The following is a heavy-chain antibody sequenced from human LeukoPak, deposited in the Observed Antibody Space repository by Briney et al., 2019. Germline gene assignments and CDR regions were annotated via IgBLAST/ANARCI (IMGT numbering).Heavy chain of an antibody. V-gene: IGHV3-33*08. D-gene: IGHD5-24*01. Sequence: PGGSLRLSCAASGFTFSSYGMHWIRQAPGKGLEWVAVIWYDGSNKYYADSVKGRFTISRDNSKNTLYLQMNSLRAEDTAVYYCARGSGWLQPLHYFDYWGQGTLVTVSS. CDR1: GFTFSSYG. CDR2: IWYDGSNK. CDR3: ARGSGWLQPLHYFDY. J-gene: IGHJ4*02.